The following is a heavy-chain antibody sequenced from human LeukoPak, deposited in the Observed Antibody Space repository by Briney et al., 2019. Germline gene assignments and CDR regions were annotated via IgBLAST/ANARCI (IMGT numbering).Heavy chain of an antibody. J-gene: IGHJ3*02. Sequence: SVKVSCKASGGTFSSYAISWVRQAPGQGLEWMGGIIPIFGTANYAQKFQGRVTITADESTSTAYMELSSLRSEDTAVYYCAMGKTYYYALNAFDIWGQGTMVTVSS. CDR2: IIPIFGTA. D-gene: IGHD3-10*01. V-gene: IGHV1-69*13. CDR3: AMGKTYYYALNAFDI. CDR1: GGTFSSYA.